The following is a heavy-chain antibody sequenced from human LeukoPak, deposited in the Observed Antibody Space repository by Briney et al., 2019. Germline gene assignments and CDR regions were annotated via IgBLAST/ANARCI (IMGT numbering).Heavy chain of an antibody. Sequence: ASVKVSCKASGYTFTGYYMHWVRQAPGQGLEWMGGIIPIFGTANYAQKFQGRVTITADKSTSTAYMELSSLRSEDTAVYYCARDSWYYDSSGYWYYFDYWGQGTLVTVSS. D-gene: IGHD3-22*01. CDR1: GYTFTGYY. CDR3: ARDSWYYDSSGYWYYFDY. J-gene: IGHJ4*02. V-gene: IGHV1-69*06. CDR2: IIPIFGTA.